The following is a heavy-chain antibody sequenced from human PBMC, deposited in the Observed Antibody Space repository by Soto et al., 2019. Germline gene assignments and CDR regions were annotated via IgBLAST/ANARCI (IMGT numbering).Heavy chain of an antibody. Sequence: LRLSCVDSRFSFSSYAMSWVRQAPGKGLEWVAVISYDGSNKYYADSVKGRFTISRDNSKNTLYLQMNSLRAEDTAVYYCARERGGDTLDYWGQGTLVTVSS. J-gene: IGHJ4*02. CDR1: RFSFSSYA. CDR3: ARERGGDTLDY. V-gene: IGHV3-30-3*01. CDR2: ISYDGSNK. D-gene: IGHD2-21*02.